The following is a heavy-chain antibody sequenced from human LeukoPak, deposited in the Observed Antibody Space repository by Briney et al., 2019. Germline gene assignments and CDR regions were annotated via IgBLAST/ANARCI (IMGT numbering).Heavy chain of an antibody. CDR3: ATVTGTTTLYNAFDI. CDR2: ISAYNGNT. CDR1: GYTFTSYG. J-gene: IGHJ3*02. Sequence: ASVKVSCKASGYTFTSYGISWVRRAPGQGLEWMGWISAYNGNTNYAQKLQGRVTMTTDTSTSTAYMELRSLRSDDTAVYYCATVTGTTTLYNAFDIWGQGTMVTVSS. D-gene: IGHD1-1*01. V-gene: IGHV1-18*01.